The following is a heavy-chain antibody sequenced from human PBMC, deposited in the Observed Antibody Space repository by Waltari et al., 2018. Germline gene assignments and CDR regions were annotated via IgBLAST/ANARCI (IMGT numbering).Heavy chain of an antibody. V-gene: IGHV3-7*01. J-gene: IGHJ4*02. CDR3: ARGRVDFAY. Sequence: EVQLVESGGNLVQPGGSLRLSCAASGFAFSTYWMSWVRQAPGKGLEWGANGKEDGREKDYGDSGKGRFTISRDNAKNSLYLQMNSLRAEDTAVYFCARGRVDFAYWGQGTLVTVSS. CDR1: GFAFSTYW. CDR2: GKEDGREK.